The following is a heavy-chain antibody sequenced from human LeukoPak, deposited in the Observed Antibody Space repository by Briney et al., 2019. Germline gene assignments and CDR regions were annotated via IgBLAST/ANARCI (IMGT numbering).Heavy chain of an antibody. CDR2: IYPGDSET. J-gene: IGHJ4*02. Sequence: GESLKISCHGSGYIFSNYWIGWVRPVPGEGLEWVGIIYPGDSETRYSPSFQGHVTISADKSTSTAYLQWSSLKASDTAMFYCARVSDRSGYFYDFDFWGQGTLVTVSA. V-gene: IGHV5-51*01. CDR3: ARVSDRSGYFYDFDF. CDR1: GYIFSNYW. D-gene: IGHD3-22*01.